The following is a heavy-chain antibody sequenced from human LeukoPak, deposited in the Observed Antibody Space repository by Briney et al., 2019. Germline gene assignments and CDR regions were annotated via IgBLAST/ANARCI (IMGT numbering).Heavy chain of an antibody. J-gene: IGHJ3*02. CDR3: ARGLSNKGAKSYRGAFDI. CDR1: GFTFSDYY. Sequence: GGSLRLSCAASGFTFSDYYMSWIRQAPGKGLEWVSYISSSGSTIYYADSVKGRFTISRDNAKNSLYLQMNSLRAEDTAVYYCARGLSNKGAKSYRGAFDIWGQGTMVTVSS. V-gene: IGHV3-11*04. CDR2: ISSSGSTI. D-gene: IGHD1-26*01.